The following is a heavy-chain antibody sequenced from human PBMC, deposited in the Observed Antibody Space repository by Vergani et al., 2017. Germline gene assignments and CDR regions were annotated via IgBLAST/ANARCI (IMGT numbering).Heavy chain of an antibody. J-gene: IGHJ4*02. D-gene: IGHD6-13*01. CDR3: ARLPGIAAAGKDY. CDR1: GGSISSHF. V-gene: IGHV4-4*07. Sequence: QVQLQESGPGLVKPSETLSLTCTVSGGSISSHFWSWIRQPAGQGLEWIGHIYSSGSTHYNPSLKSRVTMSLDTSKNQFSLKLSSVTAADTAVYYCARLPGIAAAGKDYWGQGTLVTVSS. CDR2: IYSSGST.